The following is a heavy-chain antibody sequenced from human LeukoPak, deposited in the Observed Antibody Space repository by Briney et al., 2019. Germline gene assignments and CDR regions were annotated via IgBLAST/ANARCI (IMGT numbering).Heavy chain of an antibody. J-gene: IGHJ4*02. V-gene: IGHV3-23*01. CDR1: GFTFSSYA. Sequence: GGSLRLSCAASGFTFSSYAMSWVRQAPGKGLEWVSAISGSGGSTCYADSVKGRLTISRDNSKNTLYLQMNSLRAEDTAVYYCAKLPSSSWYYWGQGTLVTVSS. CDR2: ISGSGGST. CDR3: AKLPSSSWYY. D-gene: IGHD6-13*01.